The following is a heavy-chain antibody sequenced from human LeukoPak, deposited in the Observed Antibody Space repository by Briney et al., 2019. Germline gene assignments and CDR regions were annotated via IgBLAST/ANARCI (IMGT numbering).Heavy chain of an antibody. D-gene: IGHD3-3*02. V-gene: IGHV3-7*01. Sequence: GGSLRLSCALSGFTPIHYWMTWVRQAPGKGLEWVANINQDGSETFYVDSVKGRFTISRDNAKNSVYLQMNSLRAEDTAFYYCARLGAGMHFFYLDLWGQGTLVTVSS. J-gene: IGHJ4*02. CDR3: ARLGAGMHFFYLDL. CDR2: INQDGSET. CDR1: GFTPIHYW.